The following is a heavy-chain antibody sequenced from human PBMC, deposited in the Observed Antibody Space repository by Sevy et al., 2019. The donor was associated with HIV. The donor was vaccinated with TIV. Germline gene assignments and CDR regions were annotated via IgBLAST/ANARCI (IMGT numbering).Heavy chain of an antibody. J-gene: IGHJ6*02. D-gene: IGHD3-22*01. CDR2: ISYDGSNK. CDR3: ANGLRHGSSDYYYSDDYYHGMDV. V-gene: IGHV3-30-3*01. CDR1: GFTFSNFA. Sequence: GGSLRLSCAASGFTFSNFAMHWVRQAPGKGLEWVAVISYDGSNKYYADSVKGRFTISRDNSKNTLYLQMNSLRPEDTAVYYCANGLRHGSSDYYYSDDYYHGMDVWGQGTTVTVSS.